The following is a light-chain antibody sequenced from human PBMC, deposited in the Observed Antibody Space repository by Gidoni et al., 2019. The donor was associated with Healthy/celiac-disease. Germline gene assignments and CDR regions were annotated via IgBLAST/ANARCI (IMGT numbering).Light chain of an antibody. CDR2: AAS. Sequence: DIPLTQSPSFLSASVGDRVTITCRASQGISSSLAWYQQKPGEAPKLLIYAASTLQSGVPSRFSGSGSGTEFTLTISSLQPEDFATYYCQQLNSYPPLTFGGGTKVEIK. CDR3: QQLNSYPPLT. J-gene: IGKJ4*01. CDR1: QGISSS. V-gene: IGKV1-9*01.